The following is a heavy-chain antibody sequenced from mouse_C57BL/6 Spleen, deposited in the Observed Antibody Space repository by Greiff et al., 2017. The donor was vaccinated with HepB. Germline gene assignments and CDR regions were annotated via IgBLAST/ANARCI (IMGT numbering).Heavy chain of an antibody. Sequence: EVHLVESGGGLVKPGGSLKLSCAASGFTFSSYTMSWVRQTPEKRLEWVATISGGGGNTYYPDSVKGRYTISRDNAKNTLYLQMSSLRSEDTALYYCAREGYYYGSSSAWFAYWGQGTLVTVSA. CDR2: ISGGGGNT. V-gene: IGHV5-9*01. CDR1: GFTFSSYT. J-gene: IGHJ3*01. D-gene: IGHD1-1*01. CDR3: AREGYYYGSSSAWFAY.